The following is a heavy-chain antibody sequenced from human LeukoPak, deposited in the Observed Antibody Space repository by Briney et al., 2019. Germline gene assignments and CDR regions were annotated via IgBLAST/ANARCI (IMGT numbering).Heavy chain of an antibody. CDR3: ARDPCSGGSCYIDY. CDR2: ISSSSSYI. Sequence: GGSLRLSCAASGFTFGNYWMSWVRQAPGKGLEWVSSISSSSSYIYYADSVKGRFTISRDNAKNSLYLQMNSLRAEDTAVYYCARDPCSGGSCYIDYWGQGTLVTVSS. J-gene: IGHJ4*02. D-gene: IGHD2-15*01. V-gene: IGHV3-21*01. CDR1: GFTFGNYW.